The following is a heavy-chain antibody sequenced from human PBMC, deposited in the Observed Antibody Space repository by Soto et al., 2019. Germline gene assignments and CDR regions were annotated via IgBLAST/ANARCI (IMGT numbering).Heavy chain of an antibody. Sequence: PSETLSLTCAVYGGSFSGYYWSWIRQPPGKGLEWIGEINHSGSTNYNPSLKSRGTISVDTSKNQFSLRLSSVTAADTAVYYCAREANVLRFFSSNGMDVWGRGTTVTVSS. J-gene: IGHJ6*02. V-gene: IGHV4-34*01. CDR1: GGSFSGYY. D-gene: IGHD3-3*01. CDR3: AREANVLRFFSSNGMDV. CDR2: INHSGST.